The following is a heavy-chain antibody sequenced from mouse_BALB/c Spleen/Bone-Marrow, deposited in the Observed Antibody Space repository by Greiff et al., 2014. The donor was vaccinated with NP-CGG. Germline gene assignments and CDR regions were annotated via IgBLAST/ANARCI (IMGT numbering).Heavy chain of an antibody. CDR3: AREYGNYNYALDY. CDR1: GYIFTSYW. CDR2: IYPGTGTT. Sequence: VQLQQSGAELVRPGASVKLSCTTSGYIFTSYWTHWVKQRSGQGLEWIARIYPGTGTTFYNEKFKGKATLTADQSSSTAYLQLSSLKSEDSAVYFCAREYGNYNYALDYWGQGTSVTVSS. D-gene: IGHD2-10*02. J-gene: IGHJ4*01. V-gene: IGHV1S132*01.